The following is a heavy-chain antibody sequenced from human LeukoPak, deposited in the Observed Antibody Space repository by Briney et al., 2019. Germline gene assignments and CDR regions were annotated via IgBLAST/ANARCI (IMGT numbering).Heavy chain of an antibody. V-gene: IGHV1-24*01. D-gene: IGHD3-16*02. J-gene: IGHJ4*02. CDR2: FDPEGGGT. Sequence: ASVKVSCKVSGYTLTELSMHWVRQAPGKGLEWMGAFDPEGGGTIYAQKFQGRITLTEDTSTDTAYMELRSLSSEDTAVYYCATARVRLGELSLPEVRDDWGQGTLISVSS. CDR3: ATARVRLGELSLPEVRDD. CDR1: GYTLTELS.